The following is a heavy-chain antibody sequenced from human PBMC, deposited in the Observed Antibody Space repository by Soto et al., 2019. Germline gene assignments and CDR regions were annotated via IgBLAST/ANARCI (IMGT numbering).Heavy chain of an antibody. J-gene: IGHJ3*02. D-gene: IGHD3-10*01. Sequence: QVQLQESGPGLVKPSETLSLTCTVSGGSISSYYWSWIRQPPGKGLEWIGYIYYSGSTNYNPSLKRRVTISGDTSKNQFALELSSVTAAETAVYYCARVWGGAFDIWGQGTMVTVSS. CDR2: IYYSGST. V-gene: IGHV4-59*01. CDR1: GGSISSYY. CDR3: ARVWGGAFDI.